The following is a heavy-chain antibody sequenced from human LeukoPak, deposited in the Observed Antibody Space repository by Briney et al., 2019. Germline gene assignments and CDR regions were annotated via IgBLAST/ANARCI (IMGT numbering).Heavy chain of an antibody. V-gene: IGHV3-23*01. J-gene: IGHJ4*02. CDR3: ARVVIGGSYYFDY. Sequence: PGGSLRLSCAASGFTFSSYAMSWVRQAPGKGLEWVSAISGSGGSTYYADSVKGRFTISRDNAKNSLYLQMNSLRAEDTAVYYCARVVIGGSYYFDYWGQGTLVTVSS. CDR2: ISGSGGST. D-gene: IGHD1-26*01. CDR1: GFTFSSYA.